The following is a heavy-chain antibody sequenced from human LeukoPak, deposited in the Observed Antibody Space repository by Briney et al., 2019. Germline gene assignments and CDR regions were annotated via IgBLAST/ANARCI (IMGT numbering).Heavy chain of an antibody. CDR3: ARERMSTSHIDY. D-gene: IGHD2-15*01. CDR2: INPNSGGT. CDR1: GYTFTSYY. Sequence: GASVKVSCKASGYTFTSYYMHWVRQAPGQGLEWMGWINPNSGGTNYAQNFQGRVTMTRDTSISTAYMELSGLRSDDTAVYYCARERMSTSHIDYWGQGTLVTVSS. V-gene: IGHV1-2*02. J-gene: IGHJ4*02.